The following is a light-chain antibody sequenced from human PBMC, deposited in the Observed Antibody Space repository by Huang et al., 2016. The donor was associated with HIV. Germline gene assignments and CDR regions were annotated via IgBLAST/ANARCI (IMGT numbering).Light chain of an antibody. Sequence: EIVLTQSPATLSLSPGERATLSCRASQRVSSNLACYQQKPGQAPRLLIYDASNRATGIPAMFSGSGSGTDFTLTISSLEPEDFAVYYCQQRSNWAPGYTFGQGTKLEIK. V-gene: IGKV3-11*01. CDR2: DAS. CDR1: QRVSSN. CDR3: QQRSNWAPGYT. J-gene: IGKJ2*01.